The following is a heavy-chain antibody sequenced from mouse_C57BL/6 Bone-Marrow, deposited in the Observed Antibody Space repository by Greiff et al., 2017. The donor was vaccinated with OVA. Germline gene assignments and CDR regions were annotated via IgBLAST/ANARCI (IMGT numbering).Heavy chain of an antibody. CDR1: GYTFTDYY. V-gene: IGHV1-19*01. Sequence: VQLQQSGPVLVKPGASVKMSCKASGYTFTDYYMNWVKQSHGKSLEWIGVINPYNGGTSYNQKFKGKATLTVDKSSSTAYMELNSLTSEDSAAYYCARFPLYYAMDYWGQGTSVTVSS. CDR2: INPYNGGT. D-gene: IGHD6-1*01. J-gene: IGHJ4*01. CDR3: ARFPLYYAMDY.